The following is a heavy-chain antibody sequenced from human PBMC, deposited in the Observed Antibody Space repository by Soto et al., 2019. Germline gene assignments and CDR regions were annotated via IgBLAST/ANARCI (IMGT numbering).Heavy chain of an antibody. Sequence: PGGSLRLSCAVSGFSFGSYWMSWVRQAQGKGLEWLASIKDDGSERYYLDSVKGRFTISRDNAKDSLSLQMNSLRGEDTAFYYCARDVGPVTIFGEALSGYFDFWGQGTLVTVSS. J-gene: IGHJ4*02. D-gene: IGHD3-3*01. V-gene: IGHV3-7*03. CDR2: IKDDGSER. CDR1: GFSFGSYW. CDR3: ARDVGPVTIFGEALSGYFDF.